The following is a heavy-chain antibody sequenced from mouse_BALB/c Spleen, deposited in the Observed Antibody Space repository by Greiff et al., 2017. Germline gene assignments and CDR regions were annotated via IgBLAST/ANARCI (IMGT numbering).Heavy chain of an antibody. D-gene: IGHD6-1*01. Sequence: VQLKQSGGGLVKPGGSLKLSCAASGFTFSTYTMSWVRQTPEKRLEWVATISSGGGNTYYPDSVRGRFTISRDNAKNNLYLQMSSLRSEDTALYYCARGPLDDWGQGTTLTVSS. CDR1: GFTFSTYT. V-gene: IGHV5-9*03. J-gene: IGHJ2*01. CDR3: ARGPLDD. CDR2: ISSGGGNT.